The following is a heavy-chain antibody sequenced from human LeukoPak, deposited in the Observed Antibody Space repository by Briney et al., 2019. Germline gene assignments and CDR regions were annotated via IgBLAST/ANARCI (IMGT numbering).Heavy chain of an antibody. CDR1: GGSISSYY. V-gene: IGHV4-59*08. D-gene: IGHD6-13*01. J-gene: IGHJ4*02. Sequence: KPSETLSLTCTVSGGSISSYYWSWIRQPPGKGLEWIGYIYYSGSTNYNPSLKSRVTISLDTSKNQFSLKLSSVTAADTAVYYCASVTADPNTYYFDYWGQGTLVTVSS. CDR3: ASVTADPNTYYFDY. CDR2: IYYSGST.